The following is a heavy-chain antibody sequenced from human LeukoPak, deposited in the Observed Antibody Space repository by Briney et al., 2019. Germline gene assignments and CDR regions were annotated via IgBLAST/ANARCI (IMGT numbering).Heavy chain of an antibody. CDR2: INPNSGGT. Sequence: ASVKVSCKASGYTFTGYYMHWVRQAPGQGLEWMGWINPNSGGTNYAQKFQGRVTMTRDTSISTAYMELSRLRSDDTAVYYCARGVGYSGYDFFDYWGQGTLVTVSS. J-gene: IGHJ4*02. CDR1: GYTFTGYY. CDR3: ARGVGYSGYDFFDY. V-gene: IGHV1-2*02. D-gene: IGHD5-12*01.